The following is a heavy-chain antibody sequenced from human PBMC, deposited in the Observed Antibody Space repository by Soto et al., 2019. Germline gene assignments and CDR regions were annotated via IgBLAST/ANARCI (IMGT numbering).Heavy chain of an antibody. CDR2: MNPNSGNT. CDR1: GYTFTNFD. V-gene: IGHV1-8*01. J-gene: IGHJ4*02. D-gene: IGHD2-15*01. CDR3: ARLVSRGKSDY. Sequence: QVQLVQSGAEVKKPGASVKVSCKASGYTFTNFDIYWVRQATGQGLEWMGWMNPNSGNTGYAQKFQGRVTMTRYTPISTAYLELSSLRSEDTAVDYCARLVSRGKSDYWGQGTLVIVSS.